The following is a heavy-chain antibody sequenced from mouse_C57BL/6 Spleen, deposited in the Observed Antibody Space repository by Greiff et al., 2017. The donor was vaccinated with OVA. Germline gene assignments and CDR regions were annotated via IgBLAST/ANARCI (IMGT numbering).Heavy chain of an antibody. D-gene: IGHD2-3*01. Sequence: QVQLKQPGAELVRPGTSVKLSCKASGYTFTSYWMHWVKQRPGQGLEWIGVIDPSDSYTNYNQKFKGKATLTVDTSSSTAYMQLSSLTSEDSAVYYCAKGGYDGYYAWFAYWGQGTLVTVSA. CDR1: GYTFTSYW. CDR3: AKGGYDGYYAWFAY. CDR2: IDPSDSYT. J-gene: IGHJ3*01. V-gene: IGHV1-59*01.